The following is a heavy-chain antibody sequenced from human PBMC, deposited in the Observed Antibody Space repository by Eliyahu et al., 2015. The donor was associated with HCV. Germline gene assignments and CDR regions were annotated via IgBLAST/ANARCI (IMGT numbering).Heavy chain of an antibody. D-gene: IGHD2-15*01. Sequence: EVQLVEPGGGLVQPGGXLXXSCXASGFTFSXYAMHWVRQAPGKGLEYVSAISSNGGSTYYADSVKGRFTISRDNSKNTLYLQMSSLRAEDTAVYYCVKDRQRYCSGGSCWGPDYWGQGTLVTVSS. CDR1: GFTFSXYA. V-gene: IGHV3-64D*06. CDR3: VKDRQRYCSGGSCWGPDY. CDR2: ISSNGGST. J-gene: IGHJ4*02.